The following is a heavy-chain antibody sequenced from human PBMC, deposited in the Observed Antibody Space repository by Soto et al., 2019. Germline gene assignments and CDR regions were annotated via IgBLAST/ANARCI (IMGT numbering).Heavy chain of an antibody. V-gene: IGHV4-39*01. Sequence: QLQLQESGPGLVKPSETLSLTCTVSGGSISSSSYYWGWIRQPPGKGLEWIGSIYYSGSTYYNPSLKSRVTISVDTSKNQFSLKLSSVTAADTAVYYCARDPFSTVTTDQDWFDPWGQGTLVTVSS. CDR3: ARDPFSTVTTDQDWFDP. CDR2: IYYSGST. D-gene: IGHD4-17*01. CDR1: GGSISSSSYY. J-gene: IGHJ5*02.